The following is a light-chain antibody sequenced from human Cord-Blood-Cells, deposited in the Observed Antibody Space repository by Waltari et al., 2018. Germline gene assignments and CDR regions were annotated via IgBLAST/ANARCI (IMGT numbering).Light chain of an antibody. CDR2: EVS. CDR3: CSYAGSSTFYVV. J-gene: IGLJ2*01. CDR1: SSDVGSYNL. V-gene: IGLV2-23*02. Sequence: QSALTQPASVSGSPGQSITISCTGTSSDVGSYNLVSRYQQHPGKAPKLMIYEVSKRPSGVSNRFSGSKSGNTASLTISGLQAEDEADYYCCSYAGSSTFYVVFGGGTKLTVL.